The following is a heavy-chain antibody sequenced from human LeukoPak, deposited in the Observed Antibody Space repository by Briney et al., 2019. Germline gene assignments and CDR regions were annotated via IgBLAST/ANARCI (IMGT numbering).Heavy chain of an antibody. CDR2: ISGSGGST. CDR1: GFTFSSYA. V-gene: IGHV3-23*01. CDR3: ANPIHSSGSSQDY. Sequence: PGGSLTLTCAASGFTFSSYAMSWVRQAPGKGLEWVSAISGSGGSTYYADSVKGRFTISRDNSKNTLYLQMNSLRAEDTAVYYCANPIHSSGSSQDYWGQGTLVTVSS. D-gene: IGHD6-19*01. J-gene: IGHJ4*02.